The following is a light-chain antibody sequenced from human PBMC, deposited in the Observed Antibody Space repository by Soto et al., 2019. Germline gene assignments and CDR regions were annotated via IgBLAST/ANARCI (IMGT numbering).Light chain of an antibody. CDR1: QSIDRN. J-gene: IGKJ1*01. CDR3: QQSYSLPPWT. CDR2: TAS. Sequence: DIQMTQSPSSLSASVGDRVTITCRASQSIDRNLNWYQQKPGTAPKVLISTASRLQSGVPSRFSGSGSGTEFTLTINSLQPEDFATYYCQQSYSLPPWTFGQGTKVEV. V-gene: IGKV1-39*01.